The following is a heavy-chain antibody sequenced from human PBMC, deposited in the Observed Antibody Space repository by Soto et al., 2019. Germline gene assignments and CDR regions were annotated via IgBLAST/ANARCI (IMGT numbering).Heavy chain of an antibody. CDR2: VNPNSGVT. CDR1: GYTFTGYY. V-gene: IGHV1-2*02. Sequence: ASVKVSCKASGYTFTGYYIHWVRQAPGLGLEWMGWVNPNSGVTNYAQNFQGRVTMTRDASISTAYMELNRLRSDDTAVYYCARILVPSTIGWFDPWGQGTLVTVSS. CDR3: ARILVPSTIGWFDP. J-gene: IGHJ5*02. D-gene: IGHD2-2*02.